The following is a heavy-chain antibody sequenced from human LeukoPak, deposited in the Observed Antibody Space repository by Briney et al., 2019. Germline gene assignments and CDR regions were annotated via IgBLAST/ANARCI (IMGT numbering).Heavy chain of an antibody. CDR3: ARDLRL. V-gene: IGHV3-21*01. Sequence: PGGSLRLSCAASGFTFSNYNMNWVRQAPGKGLEWVSSISSGSNYIYYADSVKGRFTISRDNAKNSLYLQMNSLRADDAAVCYCARDLRLWGQGTLVTVSS. J-gene: IGHJ4*02. CDR2: ISSGSNYI. CDR1: GFTFSNYN.